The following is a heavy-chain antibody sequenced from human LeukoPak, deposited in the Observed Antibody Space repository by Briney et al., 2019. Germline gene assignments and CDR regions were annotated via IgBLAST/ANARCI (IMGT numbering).Heavy chain of an antibody. CDR3: ARWGAIVYYYYYGMDV. Sequence: SETLSLTCAVYGGSFSGYYWGWIRQPPGKGLEWIGEINHSGSTNYNPSLKSRVTISVDTSKNQFSLKLSSVTAADTAVYHCARWGAIVYYYYYGMDVWGQGTTVTVSS. J-gene: IGHJ6*02. V-gene: IGHV4-34*01. CDR1: GGSFSGYY. D-gene: IGHD3-16*01. CDR2: INHSGST.